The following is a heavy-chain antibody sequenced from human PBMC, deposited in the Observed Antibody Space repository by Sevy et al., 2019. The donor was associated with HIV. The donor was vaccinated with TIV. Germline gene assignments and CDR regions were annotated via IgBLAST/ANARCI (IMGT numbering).Heavy chain of an antibody. CDR1: GFTFSKYW. CDR2: INGDGNSP. J-gene: IGHJ6*02. CDR3: AREGLDFWSGPVDYYYGMDV. V-gene: IGHV3-74*01. Sequence: GGSLRLSCEVSGFTFSKYWMHWVRQAPGKGLVWVARINGDGNSPIYAEHGQGRFTISRDNAKNTLFLQMNSLIGDDTGVYYCAREGLDFWSGPVDYYYGMDVWGQGTPVTVSS. D-gene: IGHD3-3*01.